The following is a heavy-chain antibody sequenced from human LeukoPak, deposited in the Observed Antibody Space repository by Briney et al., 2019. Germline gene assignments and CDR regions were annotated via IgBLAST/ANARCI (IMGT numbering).Heavy chain of an antibody. J-gene: IGHJ6*03. V-gene: IGHV4-59*08. CDR1: GDSIGTYY. D-gene: IGHD3-16*02. CDR3: ARHIGGGIEDMDV. Sequence: LSETLSLTCTVSGDSIGTYYWSWVRQSPGKGLEWIGYIYVTGNRYNPYLQSRVTISVDTSRNQFFLKMSSVTTADTAVYYCARHIGGGIEDMDVWGKGTKVTVSS. CDR2: IYVTGN.